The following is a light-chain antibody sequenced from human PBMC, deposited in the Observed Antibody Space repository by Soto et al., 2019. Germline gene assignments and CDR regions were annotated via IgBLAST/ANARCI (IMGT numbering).Light chain of an antibody. CDR2: RNN. V-gene: IGLV1-47*01. J-gene: IGLJ2*01. Sequence: QSVLTQPPSASGTPGQGVTISCSGSSSNIGSNLVYWYQQLPGTAPKLLIYRNNQRPSGVPDRFSGSKSGTSASLAISGLRSEDEADYYCAAWDDSLSGRVFGGGTKLTVL. CDR1: SSNIGSNL. CDR3: AAWDDSLSGRV.